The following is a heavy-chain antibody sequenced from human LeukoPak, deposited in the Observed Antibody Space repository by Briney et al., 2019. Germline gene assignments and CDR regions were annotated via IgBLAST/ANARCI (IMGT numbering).Heavy chain of an antibody. D-gene: IGHD6-13*01. CDR3: ARADSSRRVGYFQH. J-gene: IGHJ1*01. CDR1: GGSISSYY. Sequence: TSSETLSLTCTVSGGSISSYYWSWIRQPPGKGLEWIGYIYSSGSTNYNPSLKSRVTISVDTSKNQFSLKLSSVTAADTAVYYCARADSSRRVGYFQHWGQGTLVTVSS. V-gene: IGHV4-59*01. CDR2: IYSSGST.